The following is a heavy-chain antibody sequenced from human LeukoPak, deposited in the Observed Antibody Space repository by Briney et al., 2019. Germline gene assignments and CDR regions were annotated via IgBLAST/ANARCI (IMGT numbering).Heavy chain of an antibody. J-gene: IGHJ4*02. V-gene: IGHV1-8*01. CDR1: GYTFTSYD. Sequence: ASVKVSCKASGYTFTSYDINWVRQATGQGLEWMGWMNPNSGNTSYAQKFQGRVTMTGDMSTSTVYMELSSLRSEDTAVYYCARDQFIYDILTGSDYWGQGTLVTVSS. CDR3: ARDQFIYDILTGSDY. D-gene: IGHD3-9*01. CDR2: MNPNSGNT.